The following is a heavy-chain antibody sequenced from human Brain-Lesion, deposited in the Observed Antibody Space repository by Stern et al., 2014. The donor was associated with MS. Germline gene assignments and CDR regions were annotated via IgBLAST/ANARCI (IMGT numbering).Heavy chain of an antibody. CDR3: ATYYYDSTGYNDF. D-gene: IGHD3-22*01. V-gene: IGHV1-2*02. Sequence: QVQLVQSGAEVKKPGASVKVSCKASGYTFTGYSMHWVRQAPGQGLEWMGWITPKRGGTNYAQKFQGRVTMTRDTSIKTTFPAISRLRSDDTSVYYCATYYYDSTGYNDFWGQGTLVTVSS. CDR2: ITPKRGGT. J-gene: IGHJ4*02. CDR1: GYTFTGYS.